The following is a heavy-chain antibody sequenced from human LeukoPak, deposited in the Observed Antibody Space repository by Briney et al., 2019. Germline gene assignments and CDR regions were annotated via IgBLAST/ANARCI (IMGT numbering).Heavy chain of an antibody. J-gene: IGHJ4*02. V-gene: IGHV3-23*01. CDR2: ISGRGPST. CDR3: AKGHWHGSGSNWV. Sequence: GGSLRLSCAASGFTFSSYAMTWARHAPGKRLERVSAISGRGPSTYYTDSVTSRFTISRDNSTITLYLQMNSLSAEDTAVYYSAKGHWHGSGSNWVWGKGAMVTVS. CDR1: GFTFSSYA. D-gene: IGHD3-10*01.